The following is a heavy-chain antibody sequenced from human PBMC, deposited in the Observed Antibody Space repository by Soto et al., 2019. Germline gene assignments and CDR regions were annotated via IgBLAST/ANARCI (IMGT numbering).Heavy chain of an antibody. CDR2: INAYNGNT. CDR3: ARDWFGVDY. CDR1: GYTFTSYG. Sequence: QVQLVQSGAEVKKPGASVKVSCKASGYTFTSYGIIWVRQAPRQGLEWMGWINAYNGNTNYAQKPQGRVTMTTATSMSAAYMELRSLRSDDTAVYYCARDWFGVDYWCQGTRVTVSS. J-gene: IGHJ4*02. V-gene: IGHV1-18*01. D-gene: IGHD3-16*01.